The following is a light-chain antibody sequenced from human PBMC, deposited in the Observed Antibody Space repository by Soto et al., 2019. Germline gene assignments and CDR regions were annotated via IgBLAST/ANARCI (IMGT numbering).Light chain of an antibody. CDR2: DVS. Sequence: QSALTQPASVSGSPGQSITISCTGTSSDVGGYNYVSWYQQHPGKAPKVIIYDVSNRPSGVSNRFSGSKSGNTASLTISGLQADDEADYYCSSNTNRDTLVFGTGTKLTVL. V-gene: IGLV2-14*01. J-gene: IGLJ1*01. CDR1: SSDVGGYNY. CDR3: SSNTNRDTLV.